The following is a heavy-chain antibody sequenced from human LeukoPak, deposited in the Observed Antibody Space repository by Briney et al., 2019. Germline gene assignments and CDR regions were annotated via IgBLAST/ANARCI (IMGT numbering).Heavy chain of an antibody. CDR2: ISGSGGST. CDR1: GFTFSNYA. D-gene: IGHD6-19*01. Sequence: PGGSLRLSCAASGFTFSNYAMSWVRQAPGKGLEWVSAISGSGGSTYYADSVKGRFTISRDNSKNTVYLQMNTLRAEDTAVYYCAKFRPITSVAGTIFHYWGQGTLVTVSS. J-gene: IGHJ4*02. CDR3: AKFRPITSVAGTIFHY. V-gene: IGHV3-23*01.